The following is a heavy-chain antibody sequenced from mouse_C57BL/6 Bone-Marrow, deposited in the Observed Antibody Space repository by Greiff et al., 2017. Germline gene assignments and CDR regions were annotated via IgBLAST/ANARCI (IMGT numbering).Heavy chain of an antibody. CDR2: IDPENGDT. CDR1: GFNIKDDY. J-gene: IGHJ3*01. CDR3: TPYYYDEC. Sequence: VQLQQSGAELVRPGASVRLSCTASGFNIKDDYMHWVKQRPEQGLEWIGWIDPENGDTEYASKFQGKATITADISSNKAYLQLSSLTSEDTAVYYCTPYYYDECWGQGTLVTVSA. V-gene: IGHV14-4*01. D-gene: IGHD2-4*01.